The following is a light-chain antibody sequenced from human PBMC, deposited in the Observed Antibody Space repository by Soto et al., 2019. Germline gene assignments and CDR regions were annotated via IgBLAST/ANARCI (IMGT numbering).Light chain of an antibody. CDR3: SSYTSSSTLYV. CDR2: DVS. V-gene: IGLV2-14*01. Sequence: QFVLTQPASVSGSPGQSITLSCTGTSSDVGGYNYVSWYQQHPGKAPKLMIYDVSYRPSGVSNRFSGSKSGNTASLTISGLQAEDEADYYCSSYTSSSTLYVFGTGTRSPS. J-gene: IGLJ1*01. CDR1: SSDVGGYNY.